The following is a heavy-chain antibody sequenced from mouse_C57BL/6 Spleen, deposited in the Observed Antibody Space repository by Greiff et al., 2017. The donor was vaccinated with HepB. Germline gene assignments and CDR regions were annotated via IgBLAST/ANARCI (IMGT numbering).Heavy chain of an antibody. CDR1: GFTFSDYG. CDR3: ATSDGYYSFDY. CDR2: ISSGSSTI. V-gene: IGHV5-17*01. Sequence: EVKVEESGGGLVKPGGSLKLSCAASGFTFSDYGMHWVRQAPEKGLEWVAYISSGSSTIYYADTVKGRFTISRDNAKNTLFLQMTSLRSEDTAMYYCATSDGYYSFDYWGQGTTLTVSS. D-gene: IGHD2-3*01. J-gene: IGHJ2*01.